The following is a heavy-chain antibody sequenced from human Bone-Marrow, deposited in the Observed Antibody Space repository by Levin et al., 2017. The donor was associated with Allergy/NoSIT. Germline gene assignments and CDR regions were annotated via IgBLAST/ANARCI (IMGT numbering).Heavy chain of an antibody. Sequence: GGSLRLSCAASGFTFSSYSMNWVRQAPGKGLEWVSSISSSSSYIYYADSVKGRFTISRDNAKNSLYLQMNSLRAEDTAVYYCARDYPTLDFWSGYCDYWGQGTLVTVSS. D-gene: IGHD3-3*01. V-gene: IGHV3-21*01. J-gene: IGHJ4*02. CDR1: GFTFSSYS. CDR2: ISSSSSYI. CDR3: ARDYPTLDFWSGYCDY.